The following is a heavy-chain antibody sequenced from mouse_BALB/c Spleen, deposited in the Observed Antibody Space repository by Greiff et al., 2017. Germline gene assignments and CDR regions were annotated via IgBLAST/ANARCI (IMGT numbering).Heavy chain of an antibody. CDR2: INPSNGGT. CDR3: TRMDGSSWYFEV. V-gene: IGHV1S81*02. D-gene: IGHD1-1*01. Sequence: QVQLQQPGSELVRPGASVKLSCKASGYTFTSYYMYWVKQRPGQGLEWIGEINPSNGGTNFNEKFKSKATLTVDKSSSTAYMQLSSLTSEDSAVYYCTRMDGSSWYFEVWGAGTTVTVSS. J-gene: IGHJ1*01. CDR1: GYTFTSYY.